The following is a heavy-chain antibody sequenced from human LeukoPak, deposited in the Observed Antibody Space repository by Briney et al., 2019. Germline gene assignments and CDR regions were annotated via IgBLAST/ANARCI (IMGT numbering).Heavy chain of an antibody. D-gene: IGHD3-22*01. CDR2: ISSSSSYI. J-gene: IGHJ4*02. CDR3: ARGERYYDSSGFDY. V-gene: IGHV3-21*01. Sequence: GGSLRLSCAASGFTFSSYSMNWVRQAPGKGLEWVSSISSSSSYIYYADSVKGRFTISRDNAKNSLYLQMNSLRAEDTAVYYCARGERYYDSSGFDYWGQGTLVTVSS. CDR1: GFTFSSYS.